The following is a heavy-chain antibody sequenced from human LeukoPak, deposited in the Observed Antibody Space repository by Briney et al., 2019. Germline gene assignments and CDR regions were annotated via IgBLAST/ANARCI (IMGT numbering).Heavy chain of an antibody. V-gene: IGHV3-30-3*01. J-gene: IGHJ4*02. Sequence: PGGSLRLSCAASEFISGTFWMSWVRQAPGKGLEWVAVISYDGSNKYYADSVKGRFTISRDNSKNTLYLQMNSLRAEDTAVYYCARDAPTFGGVIGRPDYWGQGALVTVSS. CDR1: EFISGTFW. CDR3: ARDAPTFGGVIGRPDY. D-gene: IGHD3-16*02. CDR2: ISYDGSNK.